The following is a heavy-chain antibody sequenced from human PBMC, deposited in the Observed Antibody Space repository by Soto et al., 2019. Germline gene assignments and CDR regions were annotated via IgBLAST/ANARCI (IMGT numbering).Heavy chain of an antibody. D-gene: IGHD6-13*01. CDR2: ISYDGNSK. CDR3: ARVRALEIAVRPVDY. J-gene: IGHJ4*02. V-gene: IGHV3-30-3*01. Sequence: GGSLRLSCAASGFTFSNYAMHWVRQAPGKGLEWVAVISYDGNSKYYADSVKGRFTISRDNSKNTLYLQMNSLRAEDTAVYYCARVRALEIAVRPVDYWGQGTLVTVSS. CDR1: GFTFSNYA.